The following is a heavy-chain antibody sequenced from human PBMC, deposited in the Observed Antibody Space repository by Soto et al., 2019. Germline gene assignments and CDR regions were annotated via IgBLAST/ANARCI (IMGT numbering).Heavy chain of an antibody. V-gene: IGHV3-74*01. Sequence: PGGSLRLSCAASGLTFSSYWMHWVRQAPGKGLVWVSRVNSDGSITNYADSVKGRFTISRDNAKNTLYLQMNNLKAEDTAVYYCPIAAAGTRNAFDMWGQGTMVTVSS. J-gene: IGHJ3*02. CDR1: GLTFSSYW. CDR3: PIAAAGTRNAFDM. D-gene: IGHD6-13*01. CDR2: VNSDGSIT.